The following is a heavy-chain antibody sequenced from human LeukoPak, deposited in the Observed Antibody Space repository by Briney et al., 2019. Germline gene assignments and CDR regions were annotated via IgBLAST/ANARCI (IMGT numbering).Heavy chain of an antibody. CDR2: ISGSGDST. Sequence: GGSLRLSCAASGFTFGTYAMSWVRQAPGKGLEWVSAISGSGDSTYYADSVKGRFTISRDSSKNTLYLQVNSLRVEDTAIYYCAKEGRVSRDWFFDYWGQGTLVTVSS. CDR1: GFTFGTYA. V-gene: IGHV3-23*01. D-gene: IGHD3/OR15-3a*01. CDR3: AKEGRVSRDWFFDY. J-gene: IGHJ4*02.